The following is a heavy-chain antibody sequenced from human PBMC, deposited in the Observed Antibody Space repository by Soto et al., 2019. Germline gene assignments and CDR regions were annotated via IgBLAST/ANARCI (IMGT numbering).Heavy chain of an antibody. CDR2: ISASGGTT. V-gene: IGHV3-23*01. Sequence: DVQLLESGGGLVQPGGSLRLSCAASGFTFSTYAMSWVRQAPGQGLQWVSAISASGGTTYYADSVKGRFTFSRDNSKNTLYLQMNSLRAEDTAVYYCAKVGDTQWGSTYSYTHFDYWGQGTRVAVSS. CDR3: AKVGDTQWGSTYSYTHFDY. D-gene: IGHD3-16*02. J-gene: IGHJ4*02. CDR1: GFTFSTYA.